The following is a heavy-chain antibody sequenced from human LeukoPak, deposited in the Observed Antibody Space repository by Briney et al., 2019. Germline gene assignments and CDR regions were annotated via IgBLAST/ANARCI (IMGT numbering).Heavy chain of an antibody. CDR1: GFTFRSYG. CDR2: IWYDGSNQ. J-gene: IGHJ6*04. CDR3: ARTYTVFGAMDV. Sequence: GGSLRLSCAASGFTFRSYGMHWVRQAPGKGLEWVAVIWYDGSNQYYTDSVKGRFTISRDNSKNTLYLEMKSLSSEDTAIYYCARTYTVFGAMDVWGKGTTVTVSA. V-gene: IGHV3-33*01. D-gene: IGHD3-3*01.